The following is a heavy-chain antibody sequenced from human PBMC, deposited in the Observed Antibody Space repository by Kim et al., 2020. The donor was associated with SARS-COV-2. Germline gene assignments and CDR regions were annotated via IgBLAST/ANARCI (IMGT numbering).Heavy chain of an antibody. D-gene: IGHD3-3*01. Sequence: SVKVSCKASGGTFSSYAISWVRQAPGQGLEWMGGIIPIFGTANYAQKFQGRVTITADESTSTAYMELSSLRSEDTAVYYCARSPSPNDFWSGYSWAHLVSATDYYYYYGMDVWGQGTTVTVSS. CDR3: ARSPSPNDFWSGYSWAHLVSATDYYYYYGMDV. J-gene: IGHJ6*02. CDR1: GGTFSSYA. CDR2: IIPIFGTA. V-gene: IGHV1-69*13.